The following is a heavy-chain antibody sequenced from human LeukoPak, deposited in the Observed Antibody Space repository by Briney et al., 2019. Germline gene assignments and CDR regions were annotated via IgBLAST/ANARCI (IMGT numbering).Heavy chain of an antibody. CDR2: INPNSGGT. CDR3: ARDLGTEYYDSSGYHDY. Sequence: ASVKVSCKASGYTFSGYYMHWVRQAPGQGLEWMGWINPNSGGTNYAQKFQGRVTMTRDTSISTAYMELSRLRSDDTAVYYCARDLGTEYYDSSGYHDYWGQGTLVTVSS. D-gene: IGHD3-22*01. J-gene: IGHJ4*02. CDR1: GYTFSGYY. V-gene: IGHV1-2*02.